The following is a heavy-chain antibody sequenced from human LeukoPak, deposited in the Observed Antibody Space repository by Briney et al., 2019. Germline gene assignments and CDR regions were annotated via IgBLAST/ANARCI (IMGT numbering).Heavy chain of an antibody. J-gene: IGHJ6*03. V-gene: IGHV3-48*01. CDR3: ARDRHVPGLYSYYMDV. CDR1: GFIFSRDS. CDR2: ISRDSNII. D-gene: IGHD6-6*01. Sequence: PGGSLRLPCAASGFIFSRDSMNWVRQAPGKGLEWISYISRDSNIIFYADSVRGRFTISRDNAKNSLYLQMNSLRAEDTAVYFCARDRHVPGLYSYYMDVWGKGTTVTVSS.